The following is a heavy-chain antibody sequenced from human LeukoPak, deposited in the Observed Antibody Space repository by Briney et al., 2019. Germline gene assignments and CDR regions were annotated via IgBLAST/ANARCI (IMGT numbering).Heavy chain of an antibody. CDR3: FSYSSGWYVNY. V-gene: IGHV3-30*02. D-gene: IGHD6-19*01. J-gene: IGHJ4*02. CDR1: GFTFSSYG. CDR2: IRYDGSNK. Sequence: PGGSLRLSCAASGFTFSSYGMHWVHQAPGKGLEWVAFIRYDGSNKYYADSVKGRFTISRDNSKNTLYLQMNSLRAEDTAVYYCFSYSSGWYVNYWGQGTLVTVSS.